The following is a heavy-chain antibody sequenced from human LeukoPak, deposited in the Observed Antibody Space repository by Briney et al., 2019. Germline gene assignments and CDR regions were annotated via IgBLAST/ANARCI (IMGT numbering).Heavy chain of an antibody. CDR3: ARALRITIFGVVTQVVDY. CDR2: ISAYNGNT. CDR1: GYTFTSYG. J-gene: IGHJ4*02. D-gene: IGHD3-3*01. Sequence: ASVKVSCKASGYTFTSYGISWVRQAPGQGLEWMGWISAYNGNTNYAQKLQGRVTMTTDTSTSTAYMELRSLRSDDTAVYYCARALRITIFGVVTQVVDYWGQGTLVTVSS. V-gene: IGHV1-18*01.